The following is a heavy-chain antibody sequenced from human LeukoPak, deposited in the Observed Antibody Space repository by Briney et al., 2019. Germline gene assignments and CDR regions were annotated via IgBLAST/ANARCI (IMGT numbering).Heavy chain of an antibody. CDR1: GYTPTELS. CDR2: FDPEDGET. J-gene: IGHJ4*02. CDR3: ATSLTMIVVPGAAPGDSGYFDY. Sequence: ASVKVSCKVSGYTPTELSMHWVRQAPGKGLEWMGGFDPEDGETIYAQKFQGRVTMTEDTSTDTAYMELSSLRSEDTAVYYCATSLTMIVVPGAAPGDSGYFDYWGQGTLVTVSS. D-gene: IGHD3-22*01. V-gene: IGHV1-24*01.